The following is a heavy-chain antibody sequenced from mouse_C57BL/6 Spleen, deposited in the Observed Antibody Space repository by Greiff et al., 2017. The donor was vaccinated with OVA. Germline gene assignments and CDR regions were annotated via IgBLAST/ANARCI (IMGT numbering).Heavy chain of an antibody. CDR3: ARGVYDGYSFAY. D-gene: IGHD2-3*01. J-gene: IGHJ3*01. V-gene: IGHV3-6*01. Sequence: EVKLQESGPGLVKPSQSLSLTCSVTGYSITSGYYWNWIRQFPGNKLEWMGYISYDGSNNYNPSLKNRISITRDTSKNQFFLKLNSVTTEDTATYYCARGVYDGYSFAYWGQGTLVTVSA. CDR2: ISYDGSN. CDR1: GYSITSGYY.